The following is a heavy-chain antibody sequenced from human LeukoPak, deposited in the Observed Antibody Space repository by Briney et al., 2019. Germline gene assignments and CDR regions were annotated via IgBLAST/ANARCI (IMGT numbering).Heavy chain of an antibody. D-gene: IGHD3-10*01. CDR1: GFTFSSYA. V-gene: IGHV3-23*01. Sequence: GGSLRLSCAASGFTFSSYAVSWARQARGNGLEWVSAISGSGGSTYYADSVKGRFTISRDNSKNTLYLQMNSLRAEDTAVYYCAKSVTMPIFDYWGQGTLVTVSS. CDR3: AKSVTMPIFDY. CDR2: ISGSGGST. J-gene: IGHJ4*02.